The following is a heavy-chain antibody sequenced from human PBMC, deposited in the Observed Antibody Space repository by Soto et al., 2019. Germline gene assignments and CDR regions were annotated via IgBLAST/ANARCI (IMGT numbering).Heavy chain of an antibody. D-gene: IGHD1-26*01. J-gene: IGHJ4*02. Sequence: ESGGGVVQPGRSLRLSCAASGFTFSSYGMHWVRQAPGKGLEWVAVIWYDGSNKYYADSVKGRFTISRDNSKNTLYLQMNSLRAEDTAVYYCARECREWELLDYWGQGTLVTVSS. CDR2: IWYDGSNK. CDR3: ARECREWELLDY. V-gene: IGHV3-33*01. CDR1: GFTFSSYG.